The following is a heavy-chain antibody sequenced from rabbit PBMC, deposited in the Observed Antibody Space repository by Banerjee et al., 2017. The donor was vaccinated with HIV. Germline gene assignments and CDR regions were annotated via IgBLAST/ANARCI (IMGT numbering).Heavy chain of an antibody. V-gene: IGHV1S40*01. D-gene: IGHD2-1*01. CDR1: GFSFSSSYY. CDR2: IYAGSSGST. Sequence: QSLEESGGDLVKPGASLTLTCTASGFSFSSSYYMCWVRQAPGKGLEWIACIYAGSSGSTYYASWAKGRFTISKTSSTTVTLQMTSLTAADTATYFCARVDYDDYLPYYFNLRGPGTLVTVS. CDR3: ARVDYDDYLPYYFNL. J-gene: IGHJ4*01.